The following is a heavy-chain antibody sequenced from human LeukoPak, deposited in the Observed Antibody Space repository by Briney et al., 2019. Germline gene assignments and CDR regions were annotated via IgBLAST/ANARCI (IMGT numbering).Heavy chain of an antibody. CDR3: AKSGDGRTDY. CDR2: ISYDGSNK. Sequence: PGGSLRLSCAASGFTFSSYAMHWVRQAPGKGLEWVAVISYDGSNKYYADSVKGRFTISRDNSKNTLYLQMNSLRAEDTAVYYCAKSGDGRTDYWGQGTLVTVSS. D-gene: IGHD3-10*01. V-gene: IGHV3-30*04. CDR1: GFTFSSYA. J-gene: IGHJ4*02.